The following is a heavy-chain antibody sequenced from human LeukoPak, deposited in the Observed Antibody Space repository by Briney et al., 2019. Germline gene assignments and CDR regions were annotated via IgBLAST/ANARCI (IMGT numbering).Heavy chain of an antibody. V-gene: IGHV1-18*01. Sequence: GASVKVSCKASGYTFTSYGISWVRQAPGQGLEWMGWISAYNGNTNYAQKLQGRVTMTTDTSTSTAYMELRSLRSDDTAVYYCARARPLYDSSGYYYEFGGLDPWGQGTLVTVSS. J-gene: IGHJ5*02. D-gene: IGHD3-22*01. CDR2: ISAYNGNT. CDR1: GYTFTSYG. CDR3: ARARPLYDSSGYYYEFGGLDP.